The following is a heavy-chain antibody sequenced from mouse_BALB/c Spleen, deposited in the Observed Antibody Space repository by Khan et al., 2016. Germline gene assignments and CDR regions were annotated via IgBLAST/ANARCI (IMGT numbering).Heavy chain of an antibody. Sequence: QVQLQQSGPELVRPGESVKNSCKGSGYTFADYAVHWVKQSHAKSLEWIGVISIYYDITNYNQKFKDRATMTVDKSSSTAYMDIARLTSEDSAIYYCARRKDSGYAAMDYWGQATSVTVSS. CDR1: GYTFADYA. CDR2: ISIYYDIT. V-gene: IGHV1S137*01. D-gene: IGHD1-2*01. CDR3: ARRKDSGYAAMDY. J-gene: IGHJ4*01.